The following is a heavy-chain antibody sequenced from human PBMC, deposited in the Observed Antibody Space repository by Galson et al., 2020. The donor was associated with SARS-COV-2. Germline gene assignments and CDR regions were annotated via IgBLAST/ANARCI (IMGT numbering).Heavy chain of an antibody. Sequence: SETLSLTCAVYGGSFSGYYWSWIRQSPGKGLEYIGEINHSGSTNYNPSLKSRATISVDTSKNQFSLKLSSVTAADTAVYYCARGSSSTSPTDHWGQGTLVTVSS. CDR1: GGSFSGYY. CDR2: INHSGST. J-gene: IGHJ4*02. D-gene: IGHD2-2*01. CDR3: ARGSSSTSPTDH. V-gene: IGHV4-34*01.